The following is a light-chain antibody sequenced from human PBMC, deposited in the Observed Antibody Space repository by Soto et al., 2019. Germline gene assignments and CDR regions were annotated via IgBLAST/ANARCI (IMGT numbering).Light chain of an antibody. CDR2: KAS. Sequence: DIQMTQSPSTLSASVGDRVTITCRASQXISXXLAWYQQKPGKAPKLLIYKASSLESGVPSRFXXSGSGTEXXXXXXXXXPXDFATYYCQQYNSYPITFGQGTRLEIK. J-gene: IGKJ5*01. V-gene: IGKV1-5*03. CDR3: QQYNSYPIT. CDR1: QXISXX.